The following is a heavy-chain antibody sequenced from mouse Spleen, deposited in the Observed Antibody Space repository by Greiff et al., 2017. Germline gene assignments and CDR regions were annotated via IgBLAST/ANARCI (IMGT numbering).Heavy chain of an antibody. Sequence: VQLVESGAELVKPGAPVKLSCKASGYTFTSYWMNWVKQRPGRGLEWIGRIDPSDSETHYNQKFKDKATLTVDKSSSTAYIQLSSLTSEDSAVYYCARCGDSYFDVWGAGTTVTVSS. V-gene: IGHV1-69*02. CDR1: GYTFTSYW. CDR3: ARCGDSYFDV. J-gene: IGHJ1*01. CDR2: IDPSDSET.